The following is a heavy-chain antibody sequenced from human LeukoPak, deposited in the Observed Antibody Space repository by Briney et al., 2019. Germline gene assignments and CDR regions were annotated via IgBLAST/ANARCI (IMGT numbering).Heavy chain of an antibody. J-gene: IGHJ5*02. V-gene: IGHV1-8*01. CDR2: MNPNSGNT. D-gene: IGHD2-2*01. CDR3: AIEVDCSSTSCYARHFDP. Sequence: GASVKVSCKASGYTFTSYDINWVRQATGQGLAWMGWMNPNSGNTGYAQKFQGRVTMTRNTSISTAYMELSSLRSEDTAVYYCAIEVDCSSTSCYARHFDPWGQGTLVTVSS. CDR1: GYTFTSYD.